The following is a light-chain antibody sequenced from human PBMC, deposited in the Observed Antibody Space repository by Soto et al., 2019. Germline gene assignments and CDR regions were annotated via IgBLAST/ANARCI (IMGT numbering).Light chain of an antibody. CDR1: QSVRTF. Sequence: EFVLTQSPGTLSLSPGERATLSCRASQSVRTFLAWYQQKPGQAPRLLIYDASKRATGIPDRFSGSGSGTDFTLTISSLEPEDFAVYYCQQRSTWPPALSFGGGTKVEI. J-gene: IGKJ4*01. CDR2: DAS. CDR3: QQRSTWPPALS. V-gene: IGKV3-11*01.